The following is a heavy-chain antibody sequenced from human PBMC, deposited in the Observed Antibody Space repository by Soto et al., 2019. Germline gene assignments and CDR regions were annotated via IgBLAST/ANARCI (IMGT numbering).Heavy chain of an antibody. CDR1: GYTFTSYA. J-gene: IGHJ3*02. Sequence: SVKVSCKASGYTFTSYAMHWVRQAPGQRLEWMGWINAGNGNTKYSQKFQGRVTITRDTSASTAYMELSRLRSEETAVYYCARINDRGYDFWSPPQDAFDIWGQGKMVTVSS. V-gene: IGHV1-3*01. CDR3: ARINDRGYDFWSPPQDAFDI. D-gene: IGHD3-3*01. CDR2: INAGNGNT.